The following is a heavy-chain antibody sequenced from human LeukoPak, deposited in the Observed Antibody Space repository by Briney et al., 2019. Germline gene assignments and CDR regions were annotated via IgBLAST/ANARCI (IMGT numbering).Heavy chain of an antibody. J-gene: IGHJ4*02. CDR1: GYTFTGYY. Sequence: GASVKVSCKASGYTFTGYYMHWVRQAPGQGLEWMGWINPNSGGTNYAQKFQGRVTMTRDTSISTAYMELSRLRSDDTAVYYCARAWGYYDSSGYTGLYWGQGTLVTVSS. D-gene: IGHD3-22*01. V-gene: IGHV1-2*02. CDR2: INPNSGGT. CDR3: ARAWGYYDSSGYTGLY.